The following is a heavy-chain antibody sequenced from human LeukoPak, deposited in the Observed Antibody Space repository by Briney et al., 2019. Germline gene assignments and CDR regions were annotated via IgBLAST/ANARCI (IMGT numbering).Heavy chain of an antibody. CDR1: GGSISSYY. J-gene: IGHJ4*02. CDR3: ARGDYYDSSGYYSQDMYYFDY. V-gene: IGHV4-59*01. Sequence: SETPSLTCTVSGGSISSYYWSWIRQPPGKGLEWIGYIYYSGSTNYNPSLKSRVTISVDTSKNQFSLKLSSVTAADTAVYYCARGDYYDSSGYYSQDMYYFDYWGQGTLVTVSS. CDR2: IYYSGST. D-gene: IGHD3-22*01.